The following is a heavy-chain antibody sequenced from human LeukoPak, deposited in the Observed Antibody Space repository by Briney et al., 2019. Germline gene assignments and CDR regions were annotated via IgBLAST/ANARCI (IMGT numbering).Heavy chain of an antibody. CDR1: GYTFTSYG. D-gene: IGHD4-17*01. CDR3: ARARWDTVTTRRYYFDY. Sequence: GASVKVSCKASGYTFTSYGISWVRQAPGQGLEWMGWISAYNGNTNYAQKLQGRVTMTTDTSTSTAYMELRSLRSDDTAVYYCARARWDTVTTRRYYFDYWGQGTLVTVSS. J-gene: IGHJ4*02. V-gene: IGHV1-18*01. CDR2: ISAYNGNT.